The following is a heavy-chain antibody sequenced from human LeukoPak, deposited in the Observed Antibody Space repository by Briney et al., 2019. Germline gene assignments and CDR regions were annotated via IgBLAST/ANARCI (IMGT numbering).Heavy chain of an antibody. D-gene: IGHD1-1*01. V-gene: IGHV1-69*05. CDR2: IIPIFGTA. J-gene: IGHJ6*03. CDR3: AREVERRYYYYYYMDV. Sequence: SVKVSCKASGGTFSSYAISWVRQAPGQGLEWMGRIIPIFGTANYAQKFQGRVTITTDESTSTAYMELSSLRSEDTAVYYCAREVERRYYYYYYMDVWGKGTTVIVSS. CDR1: GGTFSSYA.